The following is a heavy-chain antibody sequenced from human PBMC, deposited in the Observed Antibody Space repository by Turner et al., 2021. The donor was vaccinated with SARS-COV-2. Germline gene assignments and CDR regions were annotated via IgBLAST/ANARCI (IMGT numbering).Heavy chain of an antibody. CDR1: GFTFSSHA. J-gene: IGHJ4*02. V-gene: IGHV3-30*14. CDR3: ARDWGEYYFDY. D-gene: IGHD3-16*01. CDR2: IYSGGST. Sequence: QVQLVESGGGVVQPGRSLRLSCAASGFTFSSHAMHWVRQAPGKGLEWVAVIYSGGSTYYADSVKGRFTISRDNSKNTLYLQMNSLRAEDTAVYYCARDWGEYYFDYWGQGTLVTVSS.